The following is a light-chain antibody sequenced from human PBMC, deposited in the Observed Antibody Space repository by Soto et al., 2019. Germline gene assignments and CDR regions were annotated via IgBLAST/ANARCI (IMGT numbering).Light chain of an antibody. CDR2: DVS. J-gene: IGLJ2*01. CDR1: SSDVGGYNY. Sequence: QSVLTQPASVSGSPGQSITISCTGTSSDVGGYNYVSWYQQHPGKAPKLMIYDVSNRPSGVSNRFSGSKSGNTASLTISGLQAEDEAYYYCRSYTSSSTVVFGGGTQLTVL. V-gene: IGLV2-14*01. CDR3: RSYTSSSTVV.